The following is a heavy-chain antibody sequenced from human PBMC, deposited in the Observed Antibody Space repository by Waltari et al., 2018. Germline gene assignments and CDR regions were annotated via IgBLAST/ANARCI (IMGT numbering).Heavy chain of an antibody. J-gene: IGHJ4*02. Sequence: QVQLVQSGAEVTKPGSSVKVSCKASGGTFSSYAISRVRPSPGQGLEWMGGIIPIFGTANYAQKFQGRVTITTDESTSTAYMELSSLRSEDTAVYYCARGVISYGDYGRWLFDYWGQGTLVTVSS. CDR2: IIPIFGTA. V-gene: IGHV1-69*05. D-gene: IGHD4-17*01. CDR3: ARGVISYGDYGRWLFDY. CDR1: GGTFSSYA.